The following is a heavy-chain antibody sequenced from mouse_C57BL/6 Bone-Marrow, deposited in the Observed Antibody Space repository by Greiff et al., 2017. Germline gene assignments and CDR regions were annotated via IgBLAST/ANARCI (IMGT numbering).Heavy chain of an antibody. Sequence: QVQLQQPGAELVRPGTSVKLSCKASGYTFTSYWMHWVKQRPGQGLEWIGVIDPSDSYTNYNQKFKGKATLTVDTSSSAAYIQLSSLTSEGSAVDDCAREGGYYGSSWAWFAYWGQGTLVTVTA. CDR2: IDPSDSYT. J-gene: IGHJ3*01. D-gene: IGHD1-1*01. CDR3: AREGGYYGSSWAWFAY. CDR1: GYTFTSYW. V-gene: IGHV1-59*01.